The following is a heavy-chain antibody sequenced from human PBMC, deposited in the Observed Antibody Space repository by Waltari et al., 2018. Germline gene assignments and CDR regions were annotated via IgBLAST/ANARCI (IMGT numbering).Heavy chain of an antibody. Sequence: EVQLVESGGGLVQPGGSLRLSCAASGFTFSSYAMSWVRQAPGKGWAWGSKSSASGGSTYYAGSVKGRFTISRDNSKNTIYLQMSSLRAEDTAVYYCASEYGPWGSDFWGQGTLVTVSS. CDR3: ASEYGPWGSDF. D-gene: IGHD7-27*01. V-gene: IGHV3-23*04. J-gene: IGHJ4*02. CDR1: GFTFSSYA. CDR2: SSASGGST.